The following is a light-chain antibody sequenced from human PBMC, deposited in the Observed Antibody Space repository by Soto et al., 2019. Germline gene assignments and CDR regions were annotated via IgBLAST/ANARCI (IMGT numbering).Light chain of an antibody. CDR2: DTS. CDR1: TGAVTSGLY. Sequence: QAVVTQEPSLTVSPGGTVTLTCGSSTGAVTSGLYPYWFQQKPGQAPKTLIYDTSNKHPWTPARFSGSLLGVKAALTLSGGEAEDEPEFYCLSSDSGVNVLGGGTKLAVL. V-gene: IGLV7-46*01. J-gene: IGLJ2*01. CDR3: LSSDSGVNV.